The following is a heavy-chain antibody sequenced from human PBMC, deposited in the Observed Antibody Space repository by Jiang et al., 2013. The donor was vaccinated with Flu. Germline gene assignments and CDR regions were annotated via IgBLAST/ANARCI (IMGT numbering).Heavy chain of an antibody. D-gene: IGHD2-2*01. CDR1: GGTFSSYA. J-gene: IGHJ6*02. CDR3: ARDSAPRVVAPADYYYYYYGMDV. V-gene: IGHV1-69*06. CDR2: IIPIFGTA. Sequence: QSGAEVKKPGSSVKVSCKASGGTFSSYAISWVRQAPGQGLEWMGGIIPIFGTANYAQKFQGRVTITADKSTSTAYMELSSLRSEDTAVYYCARDSAPRVVAPADYYYYYYGMDVWGQG.